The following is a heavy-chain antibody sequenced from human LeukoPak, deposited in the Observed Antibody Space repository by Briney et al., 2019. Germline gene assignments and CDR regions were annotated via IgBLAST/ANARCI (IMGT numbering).Heavy chain of an antibody. V-gene: IGHV4-34*01. D-gene: IGHD3-3*01. CDR1: GGSFSGYY. CDR2: INHSGST. CDR3: ARLHALRFLEWFPKHYFDY. Sequence: SETLSLTCAAYGGSFSGYYWSWIRQPPGKGLEWIGEINHSGSTNYNPSLKRRVTISVDTSKNQFSLKLSSVTAADTAVYYCARLHALRFLEWFPKHYFDYWGQGTLVTVSS. J-gene: IGHJ4*02.